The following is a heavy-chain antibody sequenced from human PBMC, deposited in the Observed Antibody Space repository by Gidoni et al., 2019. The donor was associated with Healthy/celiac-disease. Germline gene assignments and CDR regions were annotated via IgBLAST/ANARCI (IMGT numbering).Heavy chain of an antibody. Sequence: QLQLQEAGPGLVKPSETLSLTCTVSGGSISSSSSAWGWIRPPPGKGLEGIGSIYYSGSTYSNPSLKSRVTISVDTSKNQFSLKLSSVTAADTAVYYCARHIISYDSSGSLLDAFDIWGQGTMVTVSS. D-gene: IGHD3-22*01. CDR2: IYYSGST. J-gene: IGHJ3*02. V-gene: IGHV4-39*01. CDR3: ARHIISYDSSGSLLDAFDI. CDR1: GGSISSSSSA.